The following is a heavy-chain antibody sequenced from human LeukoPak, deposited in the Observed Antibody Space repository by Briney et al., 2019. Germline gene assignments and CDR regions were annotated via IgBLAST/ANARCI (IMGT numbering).Heavy chain of an antibody. J-gene: IGHJ4*02. CDR2: IIPILGIA. D-gene: IGHD3-16*02. CDR3: ARSAMITFGGVIVMRAFDY. CDR1: GGTFSSYA. V-gene: IGHV1-69*04. Sequence: ASVKVSCKASGGTFSSYAIRWVRQAPGQGLEWMGRIIPILGIANYAQKFQGRVTITADKSTSTAYMELSSLRSEDTAVYYCARSAMITFGGVIVMRAFDYWGQGTLVTVSS.